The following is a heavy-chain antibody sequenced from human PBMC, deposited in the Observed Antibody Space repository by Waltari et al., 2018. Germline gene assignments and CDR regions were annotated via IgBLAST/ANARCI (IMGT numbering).Heavy chain of an antibody. J-gene: IGHJ4*02. CDR3: ARGSVGPDDY. D-gene: IGHD1-26*01. V-gene: IGHV1-8*01. Sequence: QVQLVQSGAEVKKPGASVKVSCKASGYPFTSYDINWVRQATGKGFECMGWMNPNSGNTGYGQKFYGRGTMTRNTSISAAYMELSSLISEDTAVYYCARGSVGPDDYWGQGTLVTVSS. CDR2: MNPNSGNT. CDR1: GYPFTSYD.